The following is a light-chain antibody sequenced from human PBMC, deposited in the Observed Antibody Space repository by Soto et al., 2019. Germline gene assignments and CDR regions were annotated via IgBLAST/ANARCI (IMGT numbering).Light chain of an antibody. CDR2: RAS. CDR3: QQYNNWPPWT. Sequence: EIVMTQSPATLSVSPGERATLSCGASQSVSTNLAWYQQKPGEAPRLLIYRASTRATGIPARFSGSGSGTEFTLTISSLQSEDFAVYYCQQYNNWPPWTFGQGTKVDIK. CDR1: QSVSTN. V-gene: IGKV3-15*01. J-gene: IGKJ1*01.